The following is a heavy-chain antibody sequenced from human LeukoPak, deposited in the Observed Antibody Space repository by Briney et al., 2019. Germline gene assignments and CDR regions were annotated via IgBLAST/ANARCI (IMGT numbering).Heavy chain of an antibody. CDR2: FDPEDGET. V-gene: IGHV1-24*01. CDR3: ATGGYSGYDRYYYYGMDV. D-gene: IGHD5-12*01. J-gene: IGHJ6*02. Sequence: ASVKVSCKVSGYTLTELSMHWVRQAPGKGLEWMGGFDPEDGETIYAQKFQGRVTMTEDTSTDTAYMELSSLRSEDTAVYYCATGGYSGYDRYYYYGMDVWGQGTTVTVSS. CDR1: GYTLTELS.